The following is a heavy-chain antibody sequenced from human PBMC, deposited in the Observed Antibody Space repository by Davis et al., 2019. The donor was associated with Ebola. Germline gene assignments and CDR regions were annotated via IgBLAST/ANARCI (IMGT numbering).Heavy chain of an antibody. D-gene: IGHD3-3*01. CDR3: ARGYKGYDSDFDY. J-gene: IGHJ4*02. V-gene: IGHV4-39*07. CDR1: GGSISSSSYY. CDR2: IYYSGST. Sequence: SETLSLTCAVSGGSISSSSYYWGWIRQPPGKGLEWIGSIYYSGSTNYNPSLKSRVTIAVDTSKNQFSLKLSSVTAADTAVYYCARGYKGYDSDFDYWGQGTLVTVSS.